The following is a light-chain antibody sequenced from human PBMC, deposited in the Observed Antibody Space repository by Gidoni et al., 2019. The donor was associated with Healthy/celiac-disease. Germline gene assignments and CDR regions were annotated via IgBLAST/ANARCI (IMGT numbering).Light chain of an antibody. V-gene: IGKV4-1*01. CDR1: QSVLYSSNNKNY. CDR2: WAS. Sequence: DIVITQSPYSLAVSLGERATINCKSSQSVLYSSNNKNYLAWYQQKPGQPPKLLIYWASTRESGVPDRFSGSGSGTDFTLTISSLQAEDVAVYYCQQYYSTPPTFGQXTKVEIK. CDR3: QQYYSTPPT. J-gene: IGKJ1*01.